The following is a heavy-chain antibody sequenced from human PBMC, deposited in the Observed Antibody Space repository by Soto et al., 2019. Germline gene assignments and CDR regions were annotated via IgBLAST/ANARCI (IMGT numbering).Heavy chain of an antibody. J-gene: IGHJ3*02. D-gene: IGHD3-22*01. CDR2: IYSGGST. V-gene: IGHV3-66*01. Sequence: EVQLVESGGGLVQPGGSLRLSCAASGFTVSSNYMSWVRQAPGKGLEWVSVIYSGGSTYYADSVKGRFTISRDNSKNTLYLQMNSLRAEDTALYYCAYSSAYPADAFDIWGQGTMVTVS. CDR1: GFTVSSNY. CDR3: AYSSAYPADAFDI.